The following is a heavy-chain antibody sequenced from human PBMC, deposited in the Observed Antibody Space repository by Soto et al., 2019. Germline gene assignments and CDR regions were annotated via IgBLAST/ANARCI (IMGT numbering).Heavy chain of an antibody. CDR2: INPSGGST. J-gene: IGHJ6*02. D-gene: IGHD1-7*01. CDR3: ARDGTLGGAIYYYGMDV. CDR1: GYTFTSYY. V-gene: IGHV1-46*01. Sequence: QVQLVQSGAEVKKPGASVKVSCKASGYTFTSYYMHWVRQAPGQGLEWMGIINPSGGSTSYAQKFPGRVTMTRDTSTSTVYMELSSLRSEDTAVYYCARDGTLGGAIYYYGMDVWGQGTTVTVSS.